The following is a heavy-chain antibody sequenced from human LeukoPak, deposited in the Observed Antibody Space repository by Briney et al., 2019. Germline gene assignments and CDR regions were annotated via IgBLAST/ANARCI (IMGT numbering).Heavy chain of an antibody. Sequence: ASVKVSCKASGYIFTSYDINWVRQATGQGLEWMGWMNPNSGNTGYAQKFQGRVTMTRNTSISTAYMELGSLRSEDTAVYYCARRITMVRGGSWFDPWGQGTLVTVSS. CDR2: MNPNSGNT. CDR3: ARRITMVRGGSWFDP. D-gene: IGHD3-10*01. V-gene: IGHV1-8*01. J-gene: IGHJ5*02. CDR1: GYIFTSYD.